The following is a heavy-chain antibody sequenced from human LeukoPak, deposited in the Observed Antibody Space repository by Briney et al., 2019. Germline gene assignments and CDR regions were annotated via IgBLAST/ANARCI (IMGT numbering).Heavy chain of an antibody. J-gene: IGHJ3*02. CDR3: ARMTSGSYYVGSFDI. Sequence: GGSLRLSCAASGFTFSSYAMSWVRQAPGKGLEWVSGISGGGDNTYYADSVRGRFTVSRDNSKSTLYLQMNSLRAEDTAVYYCARMTSGSYYVGSFDIWGQGTMVTVSS. CDR1: GFTFSSYA. CDR2: ISGGGDNT. D-gene: IGHD1-26*01. V-gene: IGHV3-23*01.